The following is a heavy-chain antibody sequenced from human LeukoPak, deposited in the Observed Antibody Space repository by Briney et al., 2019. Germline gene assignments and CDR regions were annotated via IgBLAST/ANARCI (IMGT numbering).Heavy chain of an antibody. J-gene: IGHJ4*02. CDR2: IYYSGST. Sequence: SETLSLTCTVSGGSISSYYWSWIRQPPGKGLEWIGYIYYSGSTNYNPSLKSRVTISVDTSKNQFSPKLSSVTAADTAVYYCARHVSSSGFYWGQGTLVTVSS. D-gene: IGHD6-19*01. V-gene: IGHV4-59*08. CDR1: GGSISSYY. CDR3: ARHVSSSGFY.